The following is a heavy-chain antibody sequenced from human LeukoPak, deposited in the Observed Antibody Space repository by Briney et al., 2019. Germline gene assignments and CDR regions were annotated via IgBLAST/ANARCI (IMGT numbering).Heavy chain of an antibody. CDR1: GFTFSSYA. J-gene: IGHJ4*02. CDR3: ARDVVLGSGSLDY. CDR2: ISGSGGIT. V-gene: IGHV3-23*01. D-gene: IGHD3-10*01. Sequence: GGSLRLSCAASGFTFSSYAMSWVRQAPGKGLEWVSAISGSGGITSYADSVKGRFTISGDNSKNTLYLQMNSLRAEDTAVYFCARDVVLGSGSLDYWGQGVLVTVSS.